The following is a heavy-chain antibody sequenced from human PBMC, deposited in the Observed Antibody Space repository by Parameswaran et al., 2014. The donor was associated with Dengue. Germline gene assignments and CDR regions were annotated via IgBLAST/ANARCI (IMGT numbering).Heavy chain of an antibody. D-gene: IGHD3-10*01. CDR3: ATDYNGGRSLLG. CDR2: ISGGGLTK. Sequence: KWIRQPPGKGLEWVSYISGGGLTKYYADSAKGRFTISRDNARNSLYLQMNSLRAEDTAVYYCATDYNGGRSLLGWGQGTLVTVSS. V-gene: IGHV3-48*03. J-gene: IGHJ1*01.